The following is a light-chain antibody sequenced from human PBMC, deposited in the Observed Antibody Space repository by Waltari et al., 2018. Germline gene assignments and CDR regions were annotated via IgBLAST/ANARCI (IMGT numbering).Light chain of an antibody. Sequence: DIVMTQTPLSLPVTPGEPASISCRSSQSLLHSNGNTYLFWYLQKPRQPPRLLIYRVSNRFSGVPDRFSGSGSGTDFTLKISRVEAEDVGIYYCMQALETPLTFGGGTKVEVK. CDR2: RVS. V-gene: IGKV2-29*02. CDR1: QSLLHSNGNTY. CDR3: MQALETPLT. J-gene: IGKJ4*01.